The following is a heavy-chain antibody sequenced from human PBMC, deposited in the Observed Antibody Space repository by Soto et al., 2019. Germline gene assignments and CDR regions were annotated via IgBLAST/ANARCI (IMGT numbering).Heavy chain of an antibody. CDR3: ARVWRRGWYFDL. CDR1: GGSMSSHY. D-gene: IGHD1-1*01. V-gene: IGHV4-59*11. J-gene: IGHJ2*01. CDR2: ISNGGSP. Sequence: QVQLQESGPGLVKPSETLSLTCTVSGGSMSSHYWSWVRQPPGKGLEWIGYISNGGSPTYNAALKSRVTMSVDTTKTQLSLKLNSVTAADTAVYYCARVWRRGWYFDLWGRGSLVTVSS.